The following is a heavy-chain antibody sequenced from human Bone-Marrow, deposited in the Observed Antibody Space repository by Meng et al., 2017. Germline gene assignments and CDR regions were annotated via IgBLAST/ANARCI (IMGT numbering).Heavy chain of an antibody. CDR3: ASFPPPGKQWLVTDY. CDR1: GGSISSSNW. CDR2: IYHSGST. V-gene: IGHV4-4*02. J-gene: IGHJ4*02. D-gene: IGHD6-19*01. Sequence: QVQLQESGPGLVKPSGTLSLTCAVSGGSISSSNWWSWVRQPPGKGLEWIGAIYHSGSTNYNPSLKSRVTISVDKSKNQFSLKLSSVTAADTAVYYCASFPPPGKQWLVTDYWGQGTLVTVSS.